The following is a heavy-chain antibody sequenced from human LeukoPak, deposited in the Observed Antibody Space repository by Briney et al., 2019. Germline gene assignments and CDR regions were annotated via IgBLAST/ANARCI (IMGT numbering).Heavy chain of an antibody. CDR3: ARDPSSLAAAGTRDY. Sequence: GGSLRLSCAASGFTFSSYAMSWVRQAPGKGLEWVSAISGSGGSTYYADSVKCRFTISRYNSKNTLYLQMNSLRAEDTAVYYCARDPSSLAAAGTRDYWGQGTLVTVSS. V-gene: IGHV3-23*01. D-gene: IGHD6-13*01. CDR2: ISGSGGST. J-gene: IGHJ4*02. CDR1: GFTFSSYA.